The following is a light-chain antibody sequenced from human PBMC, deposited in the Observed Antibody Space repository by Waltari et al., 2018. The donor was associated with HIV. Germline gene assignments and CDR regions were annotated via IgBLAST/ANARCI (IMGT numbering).Light chain of an antibody. CDR1: QSVSSSY. Sequence: EIVLTQSPGTLSLSPGERATLSCRASQSVSSSYLAWYQQKPGQAPRLLIYCSSSRATGIPDRFSGSGSGTDFTLTISRLEPEDFAVYYCQQYGSPPYTFGQGTKLEIK. CDR3: QQYGSPPYT. CDR2: CSS. J-gene: IGKJ2*01. V-gene: IGKV3-20*01.